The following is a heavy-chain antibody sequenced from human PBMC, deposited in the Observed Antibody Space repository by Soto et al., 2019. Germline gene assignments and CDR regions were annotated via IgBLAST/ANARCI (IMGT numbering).Heavy chain of an antibody. V-gene: IGHV1-46*01. Sequence: ASVKVSCKAPGDTCTSYYLNWVLQAPGQGLEWMGVINPHGGSTKYAQKFQGRITMTRDTSRSTVYMELSSLRSDDTAIYYCARSSGGNFGIIIEGSNWFDPWGQGTLVTVSS. CDR2: INPHGGST. D-gene: IGHD3-3*01. CDR3: ARSSGGNFGIIIEGSNWFDP. CDR1: GDTCTSYY. J-gene: IGHJ5*02.